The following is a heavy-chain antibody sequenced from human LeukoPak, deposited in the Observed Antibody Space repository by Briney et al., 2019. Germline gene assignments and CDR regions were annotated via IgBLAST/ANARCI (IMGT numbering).Heavy chain of an antibody. D-gene: IGHD2-15*01. J-gene: IGHJ4*02. V-gene: IGHV3-23*01. CDR2: ISGSGGST. CDR3: AKGIAVVGVTAITFDY. Sequence: PGGSLRLSCAASGFTVSTNDMTWVRQAPGKGMEWVSAISGSGGSTYYADSVKGRFTISRDNSKNTLYLQMNSLRAEDTAVYYCAKGIAVVGVTAITFDYWGQGTLVTVSS. CDR1: GFTVSTND.